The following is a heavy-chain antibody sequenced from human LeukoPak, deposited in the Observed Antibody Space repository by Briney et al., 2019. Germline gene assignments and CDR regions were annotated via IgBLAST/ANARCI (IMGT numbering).Heavy chain of an antibody. Sequence: GRSLRLSCAASGFTFSSYAMHWVRQAPGKGLEWVAVISYDGSNKYYADSVKGRFTTSRDNSKNTLYLQLNSLRAEDTAVYYCARSQLELAPGDYYYYYMDVWGKGTTVTVSS. CDR1: GFTFSSYA. V-gene: IGHV3-30*04. CDR2: ISYDGSNK. J-gene: IGHJ6*03. D-gene: IGHD1-7*01. CDR3: ARSQLELAPGDYYYYYMDV.